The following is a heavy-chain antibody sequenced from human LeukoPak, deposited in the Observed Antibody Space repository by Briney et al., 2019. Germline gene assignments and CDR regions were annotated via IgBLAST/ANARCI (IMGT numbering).Heavy chain of an antibody. CDR1: GFTFSNYN. J-gene: IGHJ4*02. V-gene: IGHV3-73*01. D-gene: IGHD6-19*01. Sequence: GGSLRLSCAASGFTFSNYNLNWVRQAPGKGLEWVGRIRSKANSYATAYAASVKGRFTISRDDSKNTAYLQMNSLKTEDTAVYYCTRPVAGNDYWGQGTLVTVSS. CDR2: IRSKANSYAT. CDR3: TRPVAGNDY.